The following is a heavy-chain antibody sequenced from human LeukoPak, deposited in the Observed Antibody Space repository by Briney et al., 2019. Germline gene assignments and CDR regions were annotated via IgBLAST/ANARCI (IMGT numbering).Heavy chain of an antibody. J-gene: IGHJ4*02. CDR2: INHSGST. D-gene: IGHD3-10*01. Sequence: SETLSLTCAVYGGSFSGYYWSWTRQPPGKGLEWIGEINHSGSTNYNPSLKSRVTISVDTSKNQFSLKLSSVTAADTAVYYCARVFVGSMVRGARKPFDYWGQGTLVTVSS. V-gene: IGHV4-34*01. CDR1: GGSFSGYY. CDR3: ARVFVGSMVRGARKPFDY.